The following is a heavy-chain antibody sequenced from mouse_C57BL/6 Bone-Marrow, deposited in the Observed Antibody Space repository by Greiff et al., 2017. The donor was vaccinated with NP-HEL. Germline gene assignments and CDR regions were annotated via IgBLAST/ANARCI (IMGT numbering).Heavy chain of an antibody. J-gene: IGHJ3*01. Sequence: VQLQQPGAELVKPGASVKLSCKASGYTFTSYWMHWVKQRPGRGLEWIGRIDPNSGGTKYNEKFKSKATLTVDKPSSTAYRQHSSLTSDDSAVYYGARGRRLRRRPLAYWGQGTLVTVSA. V-gene: IGHV1-72*01. CDR3: ARGRRLRRRPLAY. CDR1: GYTFTSYW. CDR2: IDPNSGGT. D-gene: IGHD2-2*01.